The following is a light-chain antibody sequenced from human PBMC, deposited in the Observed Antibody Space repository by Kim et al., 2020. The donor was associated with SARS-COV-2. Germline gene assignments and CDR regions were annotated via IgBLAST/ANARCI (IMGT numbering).Light chain of an antibody. J-gene: IGKJ2*01. Sequence: SQGARPSLSRRATQSIGTNLVWYHHRPGQPPRLLIYGASTRASGVPARISGSASGSDFTLTIRTLQSGDFGIYYCQQYNNWFPYTFGQGTKLEI. CDR2: GAS. CDR3: QQYNNWFPYT. CDR1: QSIGTN. V-gene: IGKV3-15*01.